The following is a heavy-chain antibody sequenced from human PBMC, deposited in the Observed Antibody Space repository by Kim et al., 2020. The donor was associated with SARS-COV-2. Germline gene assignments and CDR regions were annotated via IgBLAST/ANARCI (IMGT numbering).Heavy chain of an antibody. J-gene: IGHJ4*02. CDR2: ISGSGGRT. V-gene: IGHV3-23*01. CDR1: GFTFSSYA. D-gene: IGHD6-19*01. Sequence: GGSLRLSCAASGFTFSSYAMSWVRQAPGKGLEWVSAISGSGGRTYYADSVKGRFTISRDNSKNTLYLQMNSLRAEDTAVYYCAKDKAPFGAVAGYYFDYWGQGTLVTVSS. CDR3: AKDKAPFGAVAGYYFDY.